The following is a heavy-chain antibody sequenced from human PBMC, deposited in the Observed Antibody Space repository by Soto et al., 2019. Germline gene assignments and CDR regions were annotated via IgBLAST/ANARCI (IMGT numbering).Heavy chain of an antibody. CDR2: ISSDGSTT. D-gene: IGHD4-4*01. V-gene: IGHV3-30*09. Sequence: PGGSLRLSCSASGFTFSSHAMHWVRQAPGKGLEWVAIISSDGSTTYHADSVKGRFAISRDNSKNTLYLQMNSLRTDETAVYFCARHVASTVTTSDWFDPWGQGTLVTDS. CDR1: GFTFSSHA. J-gene: IGHJ5*02. CDR3: ARHVASTVTTSDWFDP.